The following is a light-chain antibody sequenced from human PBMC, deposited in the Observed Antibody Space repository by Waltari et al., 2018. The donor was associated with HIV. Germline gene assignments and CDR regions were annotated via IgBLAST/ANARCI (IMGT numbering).Light chain of an antibody. V-gene: IGLV4-69*01. J-gene: IGLJ3*02. CDR3: QPSGSGIWV. CDR2: LNSDGSH. CDR1: SRHSNYA. Sequence: QPVLTQSPSVSASLGASVKLTRTLSSRHSNYAITWHQQQPEKGPRFLMKLNSDGSHTEGDGIPVRLSGSSAGAERFLTISSLQSEDESDYYCQPSGSGIWVFGGGTKLTVL.